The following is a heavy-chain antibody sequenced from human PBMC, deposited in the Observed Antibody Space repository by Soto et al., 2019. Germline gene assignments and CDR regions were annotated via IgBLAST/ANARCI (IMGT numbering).Heavy chain of an antibody. CDR2: ISSRSDYI. Sequence: GSLGVVAAPSGFAVSTYSMNAVRQAPGKGLEWVSTISSRSDYIYYADSLKGRFTISRENAKNSLYLQMNSLRAEDTAVYYCVRDTRITFDYWGQGTLVTVYS. CDR1: GFAVSTYS. J-gene: IGHJ4*02. CDR3: VRDTRITFDY. V-gene: IGHV3-21*01.